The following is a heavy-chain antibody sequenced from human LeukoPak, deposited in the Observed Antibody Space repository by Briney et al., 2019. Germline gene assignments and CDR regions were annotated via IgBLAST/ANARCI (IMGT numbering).Heavy chain of an antibody. CDR2: ISSNGGST. D-gene: IGHD6-13*01. J-gene: IGHJ4*02. CDR3: VKIIVYSSRFDY. Sequence: GGTLRLSCSASGFTFSSYAMHWVRQAPGKGLEYVSAISSNGGSTYYADAVKGRFTISRDNSKNTLYLQMSSLRAEDTAVYYCVKIIVYSSRFDYWGQGTLVTVSS. V-gene: IGHV3-64D*06. CDR1: GFTFSSYA.